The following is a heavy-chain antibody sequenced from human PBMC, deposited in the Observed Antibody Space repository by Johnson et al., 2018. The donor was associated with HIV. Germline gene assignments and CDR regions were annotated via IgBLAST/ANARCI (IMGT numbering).Heavy chain of an antibody. Sequence: QVQLVEFGGGLVQPGGSLRLSCAASGFTVSSNYMSWVRQAPGKGLEWVAVISYDGSDKDYGDSATGRFSISRDSSKNTLYLQMNSLRAEDTAVYYCARGSRYTYDNDDVYLLQAFDIWGQGTVVTVSS. CDR3: ARGSRYTYDNDDVYLLQAFDI. CDR2: ISYDGSDK. J-gene: IGHJ3*02. CDR1: GFTVSSNY. D-gene: IGHD3-16*01. V-gene: IGHV3-30*03.